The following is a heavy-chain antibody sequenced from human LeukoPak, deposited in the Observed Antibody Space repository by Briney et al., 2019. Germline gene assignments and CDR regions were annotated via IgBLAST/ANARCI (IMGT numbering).Heavy chain of an antibody. CDR2: INHSGST. CDR3: ARGLTVDY. J-gene: IGHJ4*02. Sequence: PSETLSLTCAVYGGSFSGYYWSWIRQPPGKGLGWIGEINHSGSTNYNPSLKSRVTISVDTSKNQFSLKLSSVTAADTAVYYCARGLTVDYWGQGTLVTVSS. V-gene: IGHV4-34*01. CDR1: GGSFSGYY.